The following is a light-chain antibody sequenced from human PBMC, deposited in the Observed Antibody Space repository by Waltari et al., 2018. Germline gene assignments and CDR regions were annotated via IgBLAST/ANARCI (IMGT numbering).Light chain of an antibody. Sequence: QSVLTQPPSASGTPGQRVPISCSGRYSNIGSNVVNWYQQLPGKAPKLLIYRNDQRPSGVPDRFSGSKSGSSASLAIGGLQSEDEADYYCAAWDDSLNGHWVFGGGTKVTVL. J-gene: IGLJ3*02. CDR1: YSNIGSNV. V-gene: IGLV1-44*01. CDR2: RND. CDR3: AAWDDSLNGHWV.